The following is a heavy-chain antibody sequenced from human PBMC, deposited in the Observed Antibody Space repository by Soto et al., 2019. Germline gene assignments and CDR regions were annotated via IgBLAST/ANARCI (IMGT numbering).Heavy chain of an antibody. D-gene: IGHD2-15*01. V-gene: IGHV4-39*01. J-gene: IGHJ4*02. CDR1: GDSISISSYY. Sequence: QLQLQESGPGLVKPSETLSLTCSVSGDSISISSYYWGWVRQPPGKGLEWIGSIHYSGSTHYNPSLPSRVTISGAASKKQFSLKLGSVTAADTAMYYCASTKDETLYFDYWGQGNLVTVSS. CDR3: ASTKDETLYFDY. CDR2: IHYSGST.